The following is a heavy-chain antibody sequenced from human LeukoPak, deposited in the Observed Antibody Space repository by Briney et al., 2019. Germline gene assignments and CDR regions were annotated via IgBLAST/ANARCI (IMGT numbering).Heavy chain of an antibody. CDR1: GFTFSSYA. CDR2: INWNGGST. V-gene: IGHV3-20*04. J-gene: IGHJ4*02. Sequence: GGSLRLSCAASGFTFSSYAMSWVRQAPGKGLEWVSGINWNGGSTGYADSVKGRFTISRDNAKNSLYLQMNSLRAEDTALYYCARGIHVRSGLSGDYWGQGTLVTVSS. D-gene: IGHD6-25*01. CDR3: ARGIHVRSGLSGDY.